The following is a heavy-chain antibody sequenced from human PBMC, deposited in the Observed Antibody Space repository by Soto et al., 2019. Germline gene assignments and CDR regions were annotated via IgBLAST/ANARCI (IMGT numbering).Heavy chain of an antibody. CDR1: GYTFTSYG. Sequence: ASVKVSCKASGYTFTSYGISWVRQAPGQGLEWMGWISAYNGNTNYAQKLQCRVTMTTDTSTSTAYMELRSLRSDDTAVYYCARDLFYDSSGYYVLGDAFDIWGQGTMVTVSS. J-gene: IGHJ3*02. V-gene: IGHV1-18*01. CDR2: ISAYNGNT. D-gene: IGHD3-22*01. CDR3: ARDLFYDSSGYYVLGDAFDI.